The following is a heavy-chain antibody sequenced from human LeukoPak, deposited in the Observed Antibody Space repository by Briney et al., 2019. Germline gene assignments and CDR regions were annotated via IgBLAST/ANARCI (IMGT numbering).Heavy chain of an antibody. V-gene: IGHV3-23*01. CDR3: AKDFKYYYGSGSFNWFDP. J-gene: IGHJ5*02. CDR1: GFTFSSYA. Sequence: GGSLRLSCAASGFTFSSYAMSWVRQAPGKGLEWVSSISGSGGSTYYADSVKGRFTISRDNYKNTLYLQMNSLRAEDTAVYYCAKDFKYYYGSGSFNWFDPWGQGTLVTVSS. D-gene: IGHD3-10*01. CDR2: ISGSGGST.